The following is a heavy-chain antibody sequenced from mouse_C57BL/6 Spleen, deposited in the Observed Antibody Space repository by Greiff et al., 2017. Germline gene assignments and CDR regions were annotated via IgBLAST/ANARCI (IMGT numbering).Heavy chain of an antibody. CDR2: IDPSDSYT. Sequence: VQLQQSGAELVMPGASVKLSCKASGYTFTSYWMHWVKQRPGQGLEWIGEIDPSDSYTNYNQKFKGKSTLTVDKSSSTAYMQLSSLTSEDSVVYYCARGGDDGYPYYAMDYWGQGTSVTVSS. V-gene: IGHV1-69*01. CDR3: ARGGDDGYPYYAMDY. D-gene: IGHD2-3*01. CDR1: GYTFTSYW. J-gene: IGHJ4*01.